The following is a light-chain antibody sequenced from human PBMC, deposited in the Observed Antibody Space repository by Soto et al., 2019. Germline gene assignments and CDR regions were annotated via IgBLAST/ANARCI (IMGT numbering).Light chain of an antibody. CDR1: HTVSSTY. CDR2: GAF. CDR3: QQRNVWPPVT. V-gene: IGKV3-11*01. J-gene: IGKJ5*01. Sequence: EIVLTHSPGTLSLSPGERATLSCSASHTVSSTYLAWYQQKPGQAPRLLIYGAFNRATGIPARFSGSGSGTDFTLTISSLEPEDSAVYYCQQRNVWPPVTFGQGTRLEIK.